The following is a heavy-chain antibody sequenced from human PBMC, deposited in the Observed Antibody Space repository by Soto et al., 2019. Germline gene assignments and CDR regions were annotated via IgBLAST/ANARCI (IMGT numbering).Heavy chain of an antibody. CDR1: GYIFVNYG. V-gene: IGHV1-18*01. Sequence: QVQLVQSGDEVKKPGASVKVSCKASGYIFVNYGIAWVRQAPGQGLEWMGWISPYTGNTHAASKVQGRLTTTTDTSTSTAYMDLGSLTSDDTAVYYCVIVDHYVTPTPQDVWGQGTTVTVSS. CDR3: VIVDHYVTPTPQDV. D-gene: IGHD3-16*01. CDR2: ISPYTGNT. J-gene: IGHJ6*02.